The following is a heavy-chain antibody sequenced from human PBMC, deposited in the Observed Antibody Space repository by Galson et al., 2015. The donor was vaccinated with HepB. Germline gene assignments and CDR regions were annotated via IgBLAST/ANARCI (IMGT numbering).Heavy chain of an antibody. CDR2: INAYNGHT. CDR1: AYTFISYG. V-gene: IGHV1-18*01. D-gene: IGHD2-2*02. Sequence: SCKASAYTFISYGISWVRQAPGQGLEWMGWINAYNGHTNYAQKFQGRVTMTTDTSTSTAYMELGSLRSDDTAVYYCAGVGGTPGPRYCSSTSCYTFDFWGQGTLVTVSS. J-gene: IGHJ4*02. CDR3: AGVGGTPGPRYCSSTSCYTFDF.